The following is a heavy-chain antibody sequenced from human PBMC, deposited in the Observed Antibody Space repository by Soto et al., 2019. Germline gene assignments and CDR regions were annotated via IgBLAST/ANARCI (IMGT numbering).Heavy chain of an antibody. CDR1: GFIFSGYS. D-gene: IGHD1-26*01. V-gene: IGHV3-21*01. CDR2: ISTTSTYI. Sequence: GSLRLSCAGSGFIFSGYSMNWVRQAPGKGLEWVSSISTTSTYIYYADSVKGRFTVSRDNAKNSLYLQMTGLRPEDTAMYYCARDGIVGTTDFFDYWGQGTLVTAPQ. CDR3: ARDGIVGTTDFFDY. J-gene: IGHJ4*02.